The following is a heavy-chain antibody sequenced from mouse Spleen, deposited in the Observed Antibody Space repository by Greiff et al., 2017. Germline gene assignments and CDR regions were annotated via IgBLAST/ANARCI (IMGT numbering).Heavy chain of an antibody. CDR2: ISSGGGST. V-gene: IGHV5-9*04. Sequence: EVKLVESGGGLVKLGGSLKLSCAASGFTFSSYYMSWVRQTPEKRLEWVATISSGGGSTYYPDSVKGRFTISRDNAKNTLYLQMSSLNSEDTAVYYCARDRTTVVARDWFAYWGQGTLVTVSA. CDR3: ARDRTTVVARDWFAY. D-gene: IGHD1-1*01. CDR1: GFTFSSYY. J-gene: IGHJ3*01.